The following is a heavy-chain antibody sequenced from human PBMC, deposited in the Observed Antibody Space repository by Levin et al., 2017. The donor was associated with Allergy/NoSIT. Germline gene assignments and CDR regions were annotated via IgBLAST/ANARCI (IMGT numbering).Heavy chain of an antibody. D-gene: IGHD3-9*01. CDR1: GYSFNNYW. Sequence: GESLKISCKGSGYSFNNYWIAWVRQVPGKGLEWMGVIHPGNSETKYSPSFQGQVTISADKSISTAYLQWNSLRASDTAFYYCARCPTGYPNWFDPWGQGTLVTVSS. CDR2: IHPGNSET. V-gene: IGHV5-51*01. J-gene: IGHJ5*02. CDR3: ARCPTGYPNWFDP.